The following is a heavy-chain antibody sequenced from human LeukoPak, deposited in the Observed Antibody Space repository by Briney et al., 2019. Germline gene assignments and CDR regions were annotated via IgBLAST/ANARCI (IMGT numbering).Heavy chain of an antibody. D-gene: IGHD3-10*01. CDR1: GVSISSYY. V-gene: IGHV4-59*08. CDR2: IYHSGST. CDR3: ARPMVRGVNDALDI. Sequence: SETLSLTCTVSGVSISSYYWSWIRQPPGKGLEWIGYIYHSGSTNYNPSLKSRVTISVGTSKNQFSLKLSSVTAADTAVYYCARPMVRGVNDALDIWGQGTMVTVSS. J-gene: IGHJ3*02.